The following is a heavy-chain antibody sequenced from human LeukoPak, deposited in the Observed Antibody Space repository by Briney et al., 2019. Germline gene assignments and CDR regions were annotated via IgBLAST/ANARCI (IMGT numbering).Heavy chain of an antibody. CDR1: GRTFSSYA. Sequence: ASVKVSCKASGRTFSSYAISWVRQAPGQGLEWMGGIIPIFGTANYAQKFQGRVTITADESTSTAYMELSSLRSEDTAVYYCARGPIVVVPAAMPGYFDYWGQGTLVTVSS. V-gene: IGHV1-69*13. CDR3: ARGPIVVVPAAMPGYFDY. J-gene: IGHJ4*02. D-gene: IGHD2-2*01. CDR2: IIPIFGTA.